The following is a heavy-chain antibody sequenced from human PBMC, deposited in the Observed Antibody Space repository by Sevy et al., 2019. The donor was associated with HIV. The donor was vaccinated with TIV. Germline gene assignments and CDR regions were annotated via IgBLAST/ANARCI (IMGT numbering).Heavy chain of an antibody. Sequence: GGSLRLSCAASGFNFSSYWMSWVRQAPGKGLEWVAKIKQDGSEKYYVDSLKGRFTISRDNAKNSLYLQMKSLRAEDTAVYYCARGREQQLVGNDFDIWGQGTMVTVSS. CDR3: ARGREQQLVGNDFDI. CDR2: IKQDGSEK. CDR1: GFNFSSYW. D-gene: IGHD6-13*01. V-gene: IGHV3-7*03. J-gene: IGHJ3*02.